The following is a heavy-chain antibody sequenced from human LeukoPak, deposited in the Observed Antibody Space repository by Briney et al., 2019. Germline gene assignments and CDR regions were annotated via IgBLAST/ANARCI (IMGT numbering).Heavy chain of an antibody. J-gene: IGHJ6*02. CDR2: IYHSGST. D-gene: IGHD7-27*01. Sequence: SQTLSLTCTVSGGSISSGGYYWSWIRQPPGKGLEWIGYIYHSGSTYYNPSLKSRVTISVDRSKNQFSLKLSSVTAADTAVYYCARGVWGFSDYYYYGMDVWGQGTTVTVSS. CDR1: GGSISSGGYY. CDR3: ARGVWGFSDYYYYGMDV. V-gene: IGHV4-30-2*01.